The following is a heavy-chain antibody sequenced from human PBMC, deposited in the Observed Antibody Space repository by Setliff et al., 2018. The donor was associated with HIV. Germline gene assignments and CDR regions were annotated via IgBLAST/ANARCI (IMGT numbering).Heavy chain of an antibody. CDR2: IYTSGSI. CDR3: AREIGDYYDSSGYYPPTDYYYGMDV. Sequence: SETLSLTCAVSSYSISSGYYWGWIRQPPGKGLEWIGRIYTSGSINYNPSLKSRVTMSVDTSKNQFSLKLSSVTAADTAVYYCAREIGDYYDSSGYYPPTDYYYGMDVWGQGTTVTVSS. J-gene: IGHJ6*02. CDR1: SYSISSGYY. D-gene: IGHD3-22*01. V-gene: IGHV4-38-2*02.